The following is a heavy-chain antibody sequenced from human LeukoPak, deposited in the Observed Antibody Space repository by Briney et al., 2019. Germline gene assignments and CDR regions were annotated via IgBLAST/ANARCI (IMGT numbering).Heavy chain of an antibody. Sequence: GGSLRLSCAASGFTFSTYWMSWVRQVPGKGLEWVAVISYDGSNKYYADSVKGRFAISRDNSKNTLYLQMNSLRAEDTAVYYCAREGLGYDSSGYGPGGFDHWGQGTLVTVSS. D-gene: IGHD3-22*01. CDR2: ISYDGSNK. V-gene: IGHV3-30*09. J-gene: IGHJ4*02. CDR1: GFTFSTYW. CDR3: AREGLGYDSSGYGPGGFDH.